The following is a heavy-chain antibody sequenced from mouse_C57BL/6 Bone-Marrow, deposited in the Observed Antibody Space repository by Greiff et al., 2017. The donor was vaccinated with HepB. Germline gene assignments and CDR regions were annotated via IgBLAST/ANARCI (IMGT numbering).Heavy chain of an antibody. CDR1: GFTFSDSG. Sequence: EVHLVESGGGLVKPGGSLKLSCAASGFTFSDSGMHWVRQAPEKGLEWVAYISSGSSTIYYADTVKGRFTISRDNAKNTLFLQMTSLRSEDTAMYYCARDWFYAMDYWGQGTSVTVSS. J-gene: IGHJ4*01. V-gene: IGHV5-17*01. D-gene: IGHD2-2*01. CDR3: ARDWFYAMDY. CDR2: ISSGSSTI.